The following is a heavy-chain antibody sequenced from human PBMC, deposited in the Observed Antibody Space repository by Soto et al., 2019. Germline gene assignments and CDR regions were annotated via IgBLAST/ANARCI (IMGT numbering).Heavy chain of an antibody. CDR2: IKQDGSEK. J-gene: IGHJ3*02. CDR3: AREWVYYYDSSGYYSDAFDI. Sequence: GGSLRLSCEASGFTFSSYWMTWVRQAPGKGLEWVANIKQDGSEKYYVDSVKGRFTISRDNAKNSLYLQMNSLRAEDTAVYYCAREWVYYYDSSGYYSDAFDIWGQGTMVTVSS. CDR1: GFTFSSYW. V-gene: IGHV3-7*05. D-gene: IGHD3-22*01.